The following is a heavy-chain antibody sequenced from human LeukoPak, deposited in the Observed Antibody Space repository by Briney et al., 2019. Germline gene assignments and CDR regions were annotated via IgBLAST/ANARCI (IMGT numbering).Heavy chain of an antibody. J-gene: IGHJ5*02. D-gene: IGHD4-17*01. CDR2: INPNSGVT. CDR3: ARGDYGRADP. Sequence: ASVKVSCKASGYTFTGYYMHWVRQAPGQGLEWMGLINPNSGVTKFAQKFQGRVTMSRDTSISTAYMELNRLTSDGTAVYYCARGDYGRADPWGQGSLVTVSS. V-gene: IGHV1-2*02. CDR1: GYTFTGYY.